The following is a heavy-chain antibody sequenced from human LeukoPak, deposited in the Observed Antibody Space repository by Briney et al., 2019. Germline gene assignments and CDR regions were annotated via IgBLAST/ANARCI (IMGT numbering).Heavy chain of an antibody. CDR2: INHSGST. Sequence: SETLSLTCAVYGGSFSGYYWSWIRQPPGKGLEWIREINHSGSTNYNPSLKSRVTISVDTSKNQFSLKLSSVTAADTAVYYCARDNGSGSFMYSDYYYMDVWGKGTTVTISS. J-gene: IGHJ6*03. D-gene: IGHD3-10*01. V-gene: IGHV4-34*01. CDR1: GGSFSGYY. CDR3: ARDNGSGSFMYSDYYYMDV.